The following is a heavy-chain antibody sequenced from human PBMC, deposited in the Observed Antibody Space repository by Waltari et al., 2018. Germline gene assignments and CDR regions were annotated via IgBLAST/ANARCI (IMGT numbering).Heavy chain of an antibody. J-gene: IGHJ4*02. Sequence: QVQLVESGGGVVQPGRSLRLSCAAPGFPFSSYVTHRVRQAPGKGREWVAVISDDGSNKYYADSVKGRFTISRDNSKNTLYLQMNSLRAEDTAVYYCARDRTYSGSFEDYWGQGTLVTVSS. CDR1: GFPFSSYV. V-gene: IGHV3-30-3*01. D-gene: IGHD1-26*01. CDR3: ARDRTYSGSFEDY. CDR2: ISDDGSNK.